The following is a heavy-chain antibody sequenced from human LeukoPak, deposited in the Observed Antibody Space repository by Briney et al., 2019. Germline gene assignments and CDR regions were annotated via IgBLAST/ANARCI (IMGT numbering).Heavy chain of an antibody. Sequence: ASVKVSCKASGYTFTSYGISWVRQAPGQGLEWMGWINPNSGGTNYAQKFQGRVTLTTDTSISTGYMELSWLTSDDTAVYYCARIAQDWGQGTLVTVSS. CDR1: GYTFTSYG. CDR2: INPNSGGT. J-gene: IGHJ4*02. CDR3: ARIAQD. V-gene: IGHV1-2*02.